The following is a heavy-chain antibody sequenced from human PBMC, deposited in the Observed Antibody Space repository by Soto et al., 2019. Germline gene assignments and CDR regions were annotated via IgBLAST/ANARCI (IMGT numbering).Heavy chain of an antibody. V-gene: IGHV4-31*03. J-gene: IGHJ4*02. Sequence: SETLSLTCTVSGGSISRGGYYWSWIREQPGKGLEWIGYIYYSGSTYYNPSLKSRVTISVDTSKNQFSLKLSSVTAADTAVYYCARTSYGGKSAEFDYWGQGTLVTVSS. D-gene: IGHD4-17*01. CDR1: GGSISRGGYY. CDR3: ARTSYGGKSAEFDY. CDR2: IYYSGST.